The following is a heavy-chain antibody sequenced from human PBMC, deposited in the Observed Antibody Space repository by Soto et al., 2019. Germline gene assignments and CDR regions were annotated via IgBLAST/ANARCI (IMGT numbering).Heavy chain of an antibody. Sequence: EVQLVESGGGLVQPGGSLRLSCAASGFIVSSVFMTWVRQAPGKGLEWVSTISDGGNTYYANSVKGGFTISRDISRNTLYLQRNSLRAEDTVVYHWAKVTLGGAYDFCHGGQGPLVTVSS. J-gene: IGHJ4*02. V-gene: IGHV3-66*01. CDR1: GFIVSSVF. CDR2: ISDGGNT. CDR3: AKVTLGGAYDFCH. D-gene: IGHD3-3*01.